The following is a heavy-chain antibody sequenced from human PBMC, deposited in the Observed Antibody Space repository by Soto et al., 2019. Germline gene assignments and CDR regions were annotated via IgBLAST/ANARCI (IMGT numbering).Heavy chain of an antibody. Sequence: QVQLVQSGAEVKKPGASVKVSCKASGYTFTGYYMHWVRQAPGQGLEWMGWINPNSGGTNYAQKFQGWVTMXMDMSXXTAYMELSRLRSDDTAVYYCARATGQDYGDYVFDYWGQGTLVTVSS. J-gene: IGHJ4*02. D-gene: IGHD4-17*01. V-gene: IGHV1-2*04. CDR3: ARATGQDYGDYVFDY. CDR1: GYTFTGYY. CDR2: INPNSGGT.